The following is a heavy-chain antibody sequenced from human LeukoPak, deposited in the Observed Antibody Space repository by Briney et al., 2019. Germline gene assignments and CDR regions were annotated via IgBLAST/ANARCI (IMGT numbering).Heavy chain of an antibody. D-gene: IGHD6-6*01. Sequence: SGGSLRLSCAASGFPDSNNYMSWVRQAPGKGLEWISVIYRDGSTYYSDSVKGRFTISRHTSKNTLYLQRSSLRTEDTAVYYCAREGLAARRAFDYWGQGTLVTVSS. CDR2: IYRDGST. CDR3: AREGLAARRAFDY. CDR1: GFPDSNNY. J-gene: IGHJ4*02. V-gene: IGHV3-53*04.